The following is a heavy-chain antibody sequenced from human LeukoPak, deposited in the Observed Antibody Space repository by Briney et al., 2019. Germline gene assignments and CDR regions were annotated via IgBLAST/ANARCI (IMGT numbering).Heavy chain of an antibody. CDR1: GYSISSGYY. J-gene: IGHJ4*02. CDR3: ARVPTVTFFDY. Sequence: PSETLSLTCTVSGYSISSGYYWGWIRQPPGKGLEWIGNIYPTGSTYYNPSLKSRVTISVDTSKNQFSLKVSSVTAADTAVYYCARVPTVTFFDYWGQGTLVTVSS. CDR2: IYPTGST. V-gene: IGHV4-38-2*02. D-gene: IGHD4-17*01.